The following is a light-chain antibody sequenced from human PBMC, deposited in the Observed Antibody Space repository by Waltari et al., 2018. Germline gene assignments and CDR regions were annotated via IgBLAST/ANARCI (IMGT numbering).Light chain of an antibody. J-gene: IGKJ1*01. CDR2: GAS. CDR3: QQYNNLWT. V-gene: IGKV3-15*01. Sequence: EIVMTQSPATLSVSPGERATLSCRASQSVSSYLAWYQQKPGQVPRLLIYGASTRATGIPARFSGSGSGTEFTLTISSLQSEDFAVYYCQQYNNLWTFGQGTKVEIK. CDR1: QSVSSY.